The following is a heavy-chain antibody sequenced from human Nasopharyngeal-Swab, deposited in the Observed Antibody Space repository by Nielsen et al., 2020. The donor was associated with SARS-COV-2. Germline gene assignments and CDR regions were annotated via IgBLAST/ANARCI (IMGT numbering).Heavy chain of an antibody. V-gene: IGHV3-30*18. J-gene: IGHJ6*02. Sequence: WIRQPPGQGLEWMAVISYDGVKKFYADSVKGRFTLSRDNSKNTLHLQMNSLRTEDTAVYYCAKDHQLIRNYYYYDMDVWGQGTTVTVSS. D-gene: IGHD2-8*01. CDR3: AKDHQLIRNYYYYDMDV. CDR2: ISYDGVKK.